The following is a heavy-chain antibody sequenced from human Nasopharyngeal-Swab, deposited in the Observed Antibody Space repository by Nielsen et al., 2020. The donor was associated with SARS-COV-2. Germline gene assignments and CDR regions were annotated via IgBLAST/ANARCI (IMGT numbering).Heavy chain of an antibody. Sequence: LSLTCAASGFTFSSYAMSWVRQAPGKGLEWVSVISGTGTGTYYADSVKGRFTISRDNSKNTLYLQMSSLRAEDTAIYYCAKDLGVESPLWFDYWGQGTLLTVSS. V-gene: IGHV3-23*01. D-gene: IGHD4-23*01. CDR2: ISGTGTGT. J-gene: IGHJ4*02. CDR3: AKDLGVESPLWFDY. CDR1: GFTFSSYA.